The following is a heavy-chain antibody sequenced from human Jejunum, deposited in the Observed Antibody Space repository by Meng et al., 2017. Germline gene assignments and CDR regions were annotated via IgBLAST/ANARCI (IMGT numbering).Heavy chain of an antibody. J-gene: IGHJ5*02. CDR3: ARDLLGPAIAASGYFDP. CDR1: GGSISDSNW. CDR2: IYHTGST. D-gene: IGHD5-12*01. Sequence: VKLKEAGPGLVKPSGTLALTCAVSGGSISDSNWWSWVRQPPGKGLEWIGEIYHTGSTNYNPSLKSRVTMSLDKSKNQFFLDLTSVTAADTAVYYCARDLLGPAIAASGYFDPWGQGTLVTVSS. V-gene: IGHV4-4*02.